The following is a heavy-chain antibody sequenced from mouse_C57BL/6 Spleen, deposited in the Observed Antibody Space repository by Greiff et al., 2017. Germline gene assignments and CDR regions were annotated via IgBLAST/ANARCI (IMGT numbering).Heavy chain of an antibody. Sequence: QVQLQQPGAELVRPGTSVKLSCKASGYTFTSYWMHWVKQRPGQGLEWIGVIDPSDSYTNYNQKFKGKATLTVDTSSSTAYMQLSSLTSEDSAVYYCARKKNIYYGNYDAMDYWGQGTSVTVSS. CDR1: GYTFTSYW. CDR2: IDPSDSYT. J-gene: IGHJ4*01. V-gene: IGHV1-59*01. D-gene: IGHD2-1*01. CDR3: ARKKNIYYGNYDAMDY.